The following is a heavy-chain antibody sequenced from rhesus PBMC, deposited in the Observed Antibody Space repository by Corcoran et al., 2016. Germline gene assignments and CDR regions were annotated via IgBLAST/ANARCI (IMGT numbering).Heavy chain of an antibody. Sequence: QVHLQQWGGGLVSPSETLSLTCAVYGGSVSGFWWGWIRRRPGEGLEWIGLIRSGGDTNYNPSLKSRVTFSIATSKNQFSLKLISLTAADTAVYYCARYRNDYGSSYYFDFWDQGVLVTVSS. CDR3: ARYRNDYGSSYYFDF. J-gene: IGHJ4*01. D-gene: IGHD4-29*01. V-gene: IGHV4-160*01. CDR1: GGSVSGFW. CDR2: IRSGGDT.